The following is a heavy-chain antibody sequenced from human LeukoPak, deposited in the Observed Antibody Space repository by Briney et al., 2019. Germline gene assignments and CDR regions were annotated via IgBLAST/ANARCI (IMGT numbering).Heavy chain of an antibody. CDR3: ARVNCGGDCYSDRGAFDI. CDR1: GGTFSSYT. D-gene: IGHD2-21*02. V-gene: IGHV1-69*13. J-gene: IGHJ3*02. CDR2: IIPIFGTA. Sequence: ASVKVSCKASGGTFSSYTITWVRQAPGQGLEWMGGIIPIFGTANYAQKFQGRVTITADESTSTAYMELSSLRSEDTAVYYCARVNCGGDCYSDRGAFDIWGQGTVVTVSS.